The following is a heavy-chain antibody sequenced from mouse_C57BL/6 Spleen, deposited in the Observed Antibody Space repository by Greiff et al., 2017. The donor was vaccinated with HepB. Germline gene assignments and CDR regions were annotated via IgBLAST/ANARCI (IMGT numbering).Heavy chain of an antibody. CDR1: GYAFSSSW. D-gene: IGHD1-1*01. Sequence: VQLQESGPELVKPGASVKISCKASGYAFSSSWMNWVKQRPGKGLEWIGRIYPGDGDTNYNGKFKGKATLTADKSSSTAYMQLSSLTSEDSAVYFCARDKLRGGYFDYWGQGTTLTVSS. J-gene: IGHJ2*01. CDR2: IYPGDGDT. V-gene: IGHV1-82*01. CDR3: ARDKLRGGYFDY.